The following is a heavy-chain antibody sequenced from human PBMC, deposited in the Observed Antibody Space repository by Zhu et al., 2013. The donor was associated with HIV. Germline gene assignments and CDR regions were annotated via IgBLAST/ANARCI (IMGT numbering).Heavy chain of an antibody. CDR3: ARDRSERQLLADYYYYGLDV. J-gene: IGHJ6*02. D-gene: IGHD1-7*01. Sequence: QVQLVQSGAEVKKPGASVKVSCKVSGYTLTELSMHWVRQAPGKGLEWMGGFDPEDGETIYAQKFQGRVTMTEDTSTDTAYMELRSLRPDDTALYFCARDRSERQLLADYYYYGLDVWGQGTTVTVSS. CDR1: GYTLTELS. CDR2: FDPEDGET. V-gene: IGHV1-24*01.